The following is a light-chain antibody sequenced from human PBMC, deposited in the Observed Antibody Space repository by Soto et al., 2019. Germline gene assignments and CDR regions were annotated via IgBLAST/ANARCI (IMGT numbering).Light chain of an antibody. Sequence: DIQMTQSPSSLSASVGDKVTITCQASQLISNYLNWFQQKPGKAPKLLIYDASSLETGVPSRFSASRSGTDFTFTISSLQPEDIATYSCQQYHNLPLTFGGGTKVEIK. CDR1: QLISNY. J-gene: IGKJ4*01. CDR3: QQYHNLPLT. V-gene: IGKV1-33*01. CDR2: DAS.